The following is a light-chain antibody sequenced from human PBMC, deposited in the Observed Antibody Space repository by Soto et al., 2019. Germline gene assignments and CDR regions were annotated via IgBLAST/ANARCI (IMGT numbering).Light chain of an antibody. J-gene: IGKJ1*01. CDR3: QQYVTSSPRT. Sequence: EIVLTQSPGTLSLSPGERATLSCRASHTISSSYLAWYQQKPGQAPRLLMYGISRRDTGIPDRFSGSGSGTDFTLTITRLEPEDFAVYYCQQYVTSSPRTFGQGTKVEIE. V-gene: IGKV3-20*01. CDR1: HTISSSY. CDR2: GIS.